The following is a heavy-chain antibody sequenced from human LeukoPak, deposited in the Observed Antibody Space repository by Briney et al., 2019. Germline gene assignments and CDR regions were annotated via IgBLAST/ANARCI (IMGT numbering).Heavy chain of an antibody. CDR3: ARGGYSSSWYYFDY. J-gene: IGHJ4*02. D-gene: IGHD6-13*01. V-gene: IGHV4-4*07. Sequence: PSETLSLTCTVSGGSISSYYWSWIRQPAGKGLEWIGRIYTSGSTNYNPSLKSRVTMSVDTSKKQLSMKLSSVTAAATAVYYCARGGYSSSWYYFDYWGQGTLVTVSS. CDR1: GGSISSYY. CDR2: IYTSGST.